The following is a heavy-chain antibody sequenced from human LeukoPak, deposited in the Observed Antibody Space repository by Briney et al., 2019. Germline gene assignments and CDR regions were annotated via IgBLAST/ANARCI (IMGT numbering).Heavy chain of an antibody. CDR2: FDPEDGET. CDR3: AIGAVLRYFDPSAEYFQH. V-gene: IGHV1-24*01. J-gene: IGHJ1*01. D-gene: IGHD3-9*01. CDR1: GYTLTELS. Sequence: ASVKVSCKVSGYTLTELSMHWVRQAPGKGLEWMGGFDPEDGETIYAQKFQGRVTMTEDTSTDTAYMELSSLRSEDTAVYYCAIGAVLRYFDPSAEYFQHWGQGTLVTVSS.